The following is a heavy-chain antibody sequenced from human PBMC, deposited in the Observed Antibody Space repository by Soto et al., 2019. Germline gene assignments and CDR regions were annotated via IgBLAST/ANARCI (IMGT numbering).Heavy chain of an antibody. J-gene: IGHJ5*02. CDR2: VYYNGNT. D-gene: IGHD3-10*01. V-gene: IGHV4-39*01. CDR3: VRQTIVRGVLSWFDP. Sequence: WIGTVYYNGNTYYNASLKSRVTISADTSKNQFSLKLSSVSAADTAVYYCVRQTIVRGVLSWFDPWGQGTLVTVSS.